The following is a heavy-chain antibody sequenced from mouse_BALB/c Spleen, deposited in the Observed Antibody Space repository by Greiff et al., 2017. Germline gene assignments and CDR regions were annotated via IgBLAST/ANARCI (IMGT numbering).Heavy chain of an antibody. J-gene: IGHJ4*01. Sequence: VQLQQSGPGLVKPSQSLSLTCTVTGYSITSDYAWNWIRQFPGNKLEWMGYISYSGSTSYNPSLKSRISITRDTSKNQFFLQLNSVTTEDTATYDCARYYGYVNYAMDYWGQGTSVTVSS. CDR3: ARYYGYVNYAMDY. CDR2: ISYSGST. CDR1: GYSITSDYA. V-gene: IGHV3-2*02. D-gene: IGHD1-2*01.